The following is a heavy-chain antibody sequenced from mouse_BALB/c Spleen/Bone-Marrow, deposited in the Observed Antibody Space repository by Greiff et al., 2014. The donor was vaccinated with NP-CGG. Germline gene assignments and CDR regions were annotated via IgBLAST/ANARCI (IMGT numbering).Heavy chain of an antibody. V-gene: IGHV14-3*02. CDR3: ARGDGNFLLAY. J-gene: IGHJ3*01. CDR2: IDPANGNT. D-gene: IGHD2-1*01. CDR1: GFNIKDTY. Sequence: EVHLVESGAELVKPGASVKLSCTASGFNIKDTYMHWVKQRPEQGLEWIGRIDPANGNTRYDPKFQGKATITADTSSNTAYLQLSSLTSEDTAVYYCARGDGNFLLAYWGQGTLVTVSA.